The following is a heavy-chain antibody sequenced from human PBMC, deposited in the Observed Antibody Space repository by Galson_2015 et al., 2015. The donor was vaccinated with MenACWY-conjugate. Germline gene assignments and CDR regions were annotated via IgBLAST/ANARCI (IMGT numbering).Heavy chain of an antibody. Sequence: SLRLSCAASGFTFSSYAMSWVRQAPGKGLEWVSAISGSGGSTYYADSVKGRFTISRDNSKNTLYLQMNSLRAKDTAVYYCAKERSTYYYDSSGPPGAFDIWGQGTMVTVSS. CDR3: AKERSTYYYDSSGPPGAFDI. D-gene: IGHD3-22*01. CDR2: ISGSGGST. V-gene: IGHV3-23*01. CDR1: GFTFSSYA. J-gene: IGHJ3*02.